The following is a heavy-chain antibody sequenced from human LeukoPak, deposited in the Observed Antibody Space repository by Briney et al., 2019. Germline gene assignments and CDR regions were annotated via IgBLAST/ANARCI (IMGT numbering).Heavy chain of an antibody. D-gene: IGHD6-19*01. V-gene: IGHV1-69*05. Sequence: SVKVSCKASGGTFSSYAISSVRQAPGQGLEWMGWIIPIFGTANYAQKFQGRVTITTDESTSTAYMELSSLRSEDTAVYYCARVWQWLSYPPPHYYYMDVWGTGTTVTVSS. CDR1: GGTFSSYA. CDR3: ARVWQWLSYPPPHYYYMDV. J-gene: IGHJ6*03. CDR2: IIPIFGTA.